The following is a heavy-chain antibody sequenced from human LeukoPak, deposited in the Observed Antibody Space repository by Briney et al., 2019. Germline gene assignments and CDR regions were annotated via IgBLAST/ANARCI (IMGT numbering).Heavy chain of an antibody. CDR2: ISSSSSYI. J-gene: IGHJ6*03. D-gene: IGHD2-15*01. CDR1: GFTFSSYS. CDR3: ARDYSEYYYYYYMDV. V-gene: IGHV3-21*01. Sequence: GGSLRLSCAASGFTFSSYSMNWVRQAPGKGPEWVSSISSSSSYIYYADSVKGRFTISRDNAKNSLYLQMNSLRAEDTAVYYCARDYSEYYYYYYMDVWGKGTTVTVSS.